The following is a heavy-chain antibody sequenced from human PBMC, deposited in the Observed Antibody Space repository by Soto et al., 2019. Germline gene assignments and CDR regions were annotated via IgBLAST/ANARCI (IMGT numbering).Heavy chain of an antibody. Sequence: QVQLVQSGAEVKKPGASVKVSCTFTSYDINWVRQATGQGLEWMGWMNPNSGDTRYAQKFQGRVTMTRNTSNLTAYMELSSLRSEDTAVYYCARGPGSSDWRFSYYYMDVWGQGTTVTVSS. D-gene: IGHD6-19*01. CDR1: FTSYD. V-gene: IGHV1-8*01. CDR3: ARGPGSSDWRFSYYYMDV. J-gene: IGHJ6*02. CDR2: MNPNSGDT.